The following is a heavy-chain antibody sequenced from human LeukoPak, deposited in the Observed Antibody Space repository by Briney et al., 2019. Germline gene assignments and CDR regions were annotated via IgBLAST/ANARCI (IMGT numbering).Heavy chain of an antibody. J-gene: IGHJ4*02. CDR1: GFTFSSYA. Sequence: GGSLRLSCAASGFTFSSYAMSWVRQAPGKGLEWVSTISGSGGSTYYADSVKGRFTISRDNSKNTLYLQMNSLRAEDTAVYYCAKAVWRIQLWFDYWGQGTLVTVSS. CDR2: ISGSGGST. V-gene: IGHV3-23*01. D-gene: IGHD5-18*01. CDR3: AKAVWRIQLWFDY.